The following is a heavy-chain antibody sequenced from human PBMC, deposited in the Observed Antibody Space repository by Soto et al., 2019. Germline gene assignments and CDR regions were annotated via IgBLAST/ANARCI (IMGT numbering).Heavy chain of an antibody. Sequence: QVQLQQWGAGLLKPSETLSLTCAVYGGSFSGYYWSWIRQPPGKGLEWIGEINHSGSTNYNPSLNSRVTISVDTSKTQFSLKLSSVTAADTAVYYCARFPVGIVVVITWGAFDIWGQGTMVTVSS. CDR2: INHSGST. J-gene: IGHJ3*02. CDR1: GGSFSGYY. CDR3: ARFPVGIVVVITWGAFDI. V-gene: IGHV4-34*01. D-gene: IGHD3-22*01.